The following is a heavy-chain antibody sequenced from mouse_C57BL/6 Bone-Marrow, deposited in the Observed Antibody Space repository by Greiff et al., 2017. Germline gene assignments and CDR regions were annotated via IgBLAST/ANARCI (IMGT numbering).Heavy chain of an antibody. Sequence: EVQLVESGPGLVKPSQSLSLTCSVTGYSITRGYYWNWIRQFPGNKLEWMGYISYDGSNNYNPSLKIRIAITRDTSKNQFFLKLNAVTTEDTATYYCARGWGYYSYFDYWGQGTTLTVSS. CDR3: ARGWGYYSYFDY. J-gene: IGHJ2*01. D-gene: IGHD2-3*01. V-gene: IGHV3-6*01. CDR1: GYSITRGYY. CDR2: ISYDGSN.